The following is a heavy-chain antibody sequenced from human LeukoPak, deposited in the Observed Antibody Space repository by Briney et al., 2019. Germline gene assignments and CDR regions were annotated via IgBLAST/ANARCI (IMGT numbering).Heavy chain of an antibody. Sequence: ASVKVSCKVSGYTLTELSMHWVRQAPGKGLEWMGGFDPGDGETIYAQKFQGRVTMTEDTSTDTAYMELSSLRSEDTAAYYCATSPSGSLRGHFWGSYRRKDPFDYWGQGTLVTVSS. CDR3: ATSPSGSLRGHFWGSYRRKDPFDY. J-gene: IGHJ4*02. CDR1: GYTLTELS. D-gene: IGHD3-16*02. V-gene: IGHV1-24*01. CDR2: FDPGDGET.